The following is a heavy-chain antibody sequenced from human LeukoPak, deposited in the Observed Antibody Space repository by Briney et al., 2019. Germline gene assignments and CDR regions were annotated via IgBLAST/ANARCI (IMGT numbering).Heavy chain of an antibody. D-gene: IGHD2-2*01. V-gene: IGHV1-8*01. Sequence: GASVKVSCKASGYTFTNYEIKWVRPAPGQGIEWMGWMTPNSGSTGYAQKYQGRVDMTRNTSTGTAYVELSRLRSEDTAVYYCARGGVGYCSTTSCYDLDYWGQGTLVTVSS. J-gene: IGHJ4*02. CDR3: ARGGVGYCSTTSCYDLDY. CDR1: GYTFTNYE. CDR2: MTPNSGST.